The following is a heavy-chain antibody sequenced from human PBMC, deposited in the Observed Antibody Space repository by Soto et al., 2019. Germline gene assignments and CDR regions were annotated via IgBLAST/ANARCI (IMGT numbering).Heavy chain of an antibody. CDR1: GFTFSSYA. Sequence: QVQLVESGGGVVQPGRSLRLSCAASGFTFSSYAMHWVRQAPGKGLEWVAVISYDGSNKYYADSVKGRFTISRDNSKNTLYLQMNSLRAEDTAVYYCVAXKIMWGFDYWGQGTLVTVSS. CDR2: ISYDGSNK. V-gene: IGHV3-30-3*01. D-gene: IGHD3-16*01. CDR3: VAXKIMWGFDY. J-gene: IGHJ4*02.